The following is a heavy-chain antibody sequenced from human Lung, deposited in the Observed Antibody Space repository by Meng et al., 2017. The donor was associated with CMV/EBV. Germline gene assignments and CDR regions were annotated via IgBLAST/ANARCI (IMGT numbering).Heavy chain of an antibody. CDR1: GYSFTTYA. Sequence: QVQLVQSGAGVKKPGASVKVSCKASGYSFTTYAMHWVRQASGQRLEWMGWINAGNGNTKYSEKFQSRVTITRDTAASTAYMELSSLRSEDTAVYYCARTGCSSSSCYDYWGQGTLVTVSS. V-gene: IGHV1-3*01. D-gene: IGHD2-2*01. J-gene: IGHJ4*02. CDR3: ARTGCSSSSCYDY. CDR2: INAGNGNT.